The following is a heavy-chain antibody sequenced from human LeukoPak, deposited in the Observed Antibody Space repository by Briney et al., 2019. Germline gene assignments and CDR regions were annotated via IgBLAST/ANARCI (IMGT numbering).Heavy chain of an antibody. D-gene: IGHD6-6*01. Sequence: ASVKVSFKASGYTFTGYYMHWVRQAPGQGLEWMGWINPNSGGTNYAQNFQGRVTMTRDTSISTAYMELSSLKSDDTAVYYCARDRNSGSSLDIWGQGTMLTVSS. CDR1: GYTFTGYY. J-gene: IGHJ3*02. V-gene: IGHV1-2*02. CDR2: INPNSGGT. CDR3: ARDRNSGSSLDI.